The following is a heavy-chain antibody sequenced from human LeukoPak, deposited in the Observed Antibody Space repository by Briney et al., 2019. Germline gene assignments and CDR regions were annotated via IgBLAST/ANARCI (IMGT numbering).Heavy chain of an antibody. CDR3: ARYLPSGGGGMDV. V-gene: IGHV4-59*08. J-gene: IGHJ6*02. CDR1: DDSISTYY. Sequence: SETLSLTCTVSDDSISTYYWSWIRQPPGKGLEWIGYIYYSGSTNYNPSLKSRVTISVDTSKNQFSLKLSSVTAADTAVYYCARYLPSGGGGMDVWGQGTTVTVSS. CDR2: IYYSGST. D-gene: IGHD2-15*01.